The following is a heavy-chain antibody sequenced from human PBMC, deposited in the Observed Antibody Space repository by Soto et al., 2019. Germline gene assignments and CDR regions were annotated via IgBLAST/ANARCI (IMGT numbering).Heavy chain of an antibody. CDR2: ISGSGGST. CDR1: GFSFSSYG. Sequence: PGGSLRLSCAASGFSFSSYGMQWVRQAPGKGLEWVSAISGSGGSTYYADSVKGRFTISRDNSKNTVYLQMNSLRAEDTAIYYCAKERGYTYGAVDSWGQGTLVNVSS. CDR3: AKERGYTYGAVDS. V-gene: IGHV3-23*01. D-gene: IGHD5-18*01. J-gene: IGHJ4*02.